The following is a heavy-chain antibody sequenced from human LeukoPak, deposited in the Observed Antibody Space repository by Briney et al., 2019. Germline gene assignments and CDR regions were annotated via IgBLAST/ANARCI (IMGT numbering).Heavy chain of an antibody. CDR3: ARDDAFRGVAMDV. Sequence: RGSLRLSCAASGFTFSGYWMHWVRQVPGKGLVWVSRLNTDGSSTSYADSVKGRFTISRDNAKNTLYLQMNSLRAEDTAVYYCARDDAFRGVAMDVWGQGTTVTVSS. CDR2: LNTDGSST. V-gene: IGHV3-74*01. CDR1: GFTFSGYW. J-gene: IGHJ6*01. D-gene: IGHD3-16*01.